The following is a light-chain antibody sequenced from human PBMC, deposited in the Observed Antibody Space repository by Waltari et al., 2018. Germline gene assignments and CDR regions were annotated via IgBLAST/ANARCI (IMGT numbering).Light chain of an antibody. CDR1: QSISKW. CDR3: QQYNSYSLLS. J-gene: IGKJ4*01. Sequence: DIQMTQSPSTLSASVGDRVIFSCRASQSISKWFAWYQQKPGKAPKRLIYKASTLESGVPSRFSGSGSGTEFTLTISSLQPDDFATYYCQQYNSYSLLSFGGGTKVEIK. V-gene: IGKV1-5*03. CDR2: KAS.